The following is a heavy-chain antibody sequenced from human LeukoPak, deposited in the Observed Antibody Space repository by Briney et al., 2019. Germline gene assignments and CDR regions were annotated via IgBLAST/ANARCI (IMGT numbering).Heavy chain of an antibody. Sequence: PSETLSHTCSVSGGSISSSNYYWSWIRQPAGKGLEWIGRIYTSESTNYNPSLKSRVTISVDTSRNQFSLKLSSVTAADTAVYYCARGLWFGDENPPYFDYWGQGILVTVSS. J-gene: IGHJ4*02. CDR1: GGSISSSNYY. D-gene: IGHD3-10*01. CDR3: ARGLWFGDENPPYFDY. CDR2: IYTSEST. V-gene: IGHV4-61*02.